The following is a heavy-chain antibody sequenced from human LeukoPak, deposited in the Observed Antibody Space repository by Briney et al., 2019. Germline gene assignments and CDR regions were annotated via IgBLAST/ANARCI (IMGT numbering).Heavy chain of an antibody. CDR1: GYTFTSYD. J-gene: IGHJ6*02. V-gene: IGHV1-8*01. Sequence: GASVKVSCKASGYTFTSYDINWVRQATGQGLEWMGWMNPNSGNTGYAQKFQGRVTMTRNTSISTAYMELSSLSSEDTAVYYCARRRSAFYCSSTSCYYYYYGMDVWRQGTTVTVSS. D-gene: IGHD2-2*01. CDR3: ARRRSAFYCSSTSCYYYYYGMDV. CDR2: MNPNSGNT.